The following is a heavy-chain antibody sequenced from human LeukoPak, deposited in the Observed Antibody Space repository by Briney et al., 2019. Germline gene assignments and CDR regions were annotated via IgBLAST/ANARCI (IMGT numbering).Heavy chain of an antibody. CDR2: ISSSGSTI. CDR3: ARDQYGSGDGYYMDV. J-gene: IGHJ6*03. CDR1: GFTFSSYD. D-gene: IGHD3-10*01. Sequence: GGSLRLSCAASGFTFSSYDMNWVRQAPGKGLEWVSYISSSGSTIYYADSVKGRFTISRDNAKNSLYLQMNSLRAEDTAVYYCARDQYGSGDGYYMDVWGKGTTVTISS. V-gene: IGHV3-48*03.